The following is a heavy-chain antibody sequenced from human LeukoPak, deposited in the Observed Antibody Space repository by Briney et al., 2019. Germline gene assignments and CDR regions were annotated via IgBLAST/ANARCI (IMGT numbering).Heavy chain of an antibody. J-gene: IGHJ4*02. CDR2: VSESGDIT. CDR1: GFSFSSYP. Sequence: PGGSLRLSCVISGFSFSSYPMSSVRQAPGKGLECVSFVSESGDITHYADSMKGRFAISRDNTKHTLILQMNSLRVEDTAVYYCAKDSSHYRGSLDYWGQGTLVTLSS. V-gene: IGHV3-23*01. D-gene: IGHD1-26*01. CDR3: AKDSSHYRGSLDY.